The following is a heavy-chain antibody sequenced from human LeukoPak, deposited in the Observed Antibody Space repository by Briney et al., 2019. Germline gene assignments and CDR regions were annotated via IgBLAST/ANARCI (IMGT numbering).Heavy chain of an antibody. CDR1: GYTFTGYY. CDR3: ARSSYYDSSGSTPDY. D-gene: IGHD3-22*01. V-gene: IGHV1-2*02. J-gene: IGHJ4*02. Sequence: ASVKVSCTASGYTFTGYYIHWVRPAPGQGLEWMGWINPNSGGTNYAQKFQGRVTMTRDTSISTAYMELSRLRSDDTAVYYCARSSYYDSSGSTPDYWGQGTLVTVSS. CDR2: INPNSGGT.